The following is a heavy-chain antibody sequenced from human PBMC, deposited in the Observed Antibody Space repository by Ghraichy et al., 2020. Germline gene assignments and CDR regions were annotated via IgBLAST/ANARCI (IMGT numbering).Heavy chain of an antibody. D-gene: IGHD3-22*01. CDR1: GGSISSGGYS. V-gene: IGHV4-30-2*01. CDR3: ARSANDYYDSSGYRRMVNAFDI. CDR2: IYHSGST. J-gene: IGHJ3*02. Sequence: SETLSLTCAVSGGSISSGGYSWSWIRQPPGKGLEWIGYIYHSGSTYYNPSLKSRVTISVDRSKNQFSLKLSSVTAADTAVYYCARSANDYYDSSGYRRMVNAFDIWGQGTMVTVSS.